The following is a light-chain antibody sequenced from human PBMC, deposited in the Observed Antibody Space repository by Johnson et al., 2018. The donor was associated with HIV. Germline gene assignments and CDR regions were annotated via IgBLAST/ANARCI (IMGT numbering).Light chain of an antibody. CDR1: SSNIENNF. J-gene: IGLJ1*01. CDR3: GTWDSSLSAFV. Sequence: QSVLTQSPSVSAAPGQKVTISCSGSSSNIENNFVSWYQQFPGTAPKLLIYYNNKRPSEIPDRFSGSKSGTSATLVITGLRTGDEADYYCGTWDSSLSAFVFGAGTTVIVL. CDR2: YNN. V-gene: IGLV1-51*01.